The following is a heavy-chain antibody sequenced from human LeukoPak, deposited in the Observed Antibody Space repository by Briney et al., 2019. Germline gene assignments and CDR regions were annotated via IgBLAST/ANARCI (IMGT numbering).Heavy chain of an antibody. CDR2: INGGSGNT. J-gene: IGHJ4*02. CDR3: ARESRYFDYAPFDY. D-gene: IGHD3-9*01. V-gene: IGHV1-3*03. CDR1: GYTFIDYT. Sequence: GASVKVSCKASGYTFIDYTMHWLRQAPGQRLDWMGWINGGSGNTKYSPEFQGRVTITRDTSASTGYMELSSLRSEDTAVYYCARESRYFDYAPFDYWGQGTLVTVSS.